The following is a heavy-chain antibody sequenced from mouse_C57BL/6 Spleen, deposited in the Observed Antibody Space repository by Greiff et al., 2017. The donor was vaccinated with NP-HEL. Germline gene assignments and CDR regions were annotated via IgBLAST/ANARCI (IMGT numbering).Heavy chain of an antibody. V-gene: IGHV1-59*01. D-gene: IGHD1-1*01. Sequence: QVQLQQPGAELVRPGTSVKLSCKASGYTFTSYWMHWVKQRPGQGLEWIGVIDPSDSYTNYNQKFKGKATLTVDTSSSTAYMQLSSLTSEDSAVYYCARGYYGSSFLFAYWGQGTLVTVSA. CDR3: ARGYYGSSFLFAY. J-gene: IGHJ3*01. CDR2: IDPSDSYT. CDR1: GYTFTSYW.